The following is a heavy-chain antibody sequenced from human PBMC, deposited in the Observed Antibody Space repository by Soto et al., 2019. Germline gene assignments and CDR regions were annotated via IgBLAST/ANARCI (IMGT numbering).Heavy chain of an antibody. CDR3: VREDILGVRSFDY. CDR1: GSTFSGYS. CDR2: ISSGSKTI. D-gene: IGHD3-9*01. V-gene: IGHV3-48*02. Sequence: GGSLRLSCAASGSTFSGYSVNWVRQAPGKGLGWVSYISSGSKTIYYAESVKGRFTVSRDNARNSQYLQMNSLRDEDTAVYYCVREDILGVRSFDYWGQGTLVTVSS. J-gene: IGHJ4*02.